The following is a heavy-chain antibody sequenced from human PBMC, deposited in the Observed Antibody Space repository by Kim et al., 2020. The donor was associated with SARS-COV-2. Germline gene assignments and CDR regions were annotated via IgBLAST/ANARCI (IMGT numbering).Heavy chain of an antibody. CDR2: IHTDGTT. Sequence: GGSLRLSCAAAGFTVSDHYLSWVRQAPGKGLEWISMIHTDGTTYYADSVMGLFIISRDTSKNTLYLKMHNLRAEDTADYYCRRGHWGDSPSWGQGTRITLSS. CDR1: GFTVSDHY. CDR3: RRGHWGDSPS. V-gene: IGHV3-53*01. D-gene: IGHD2-21*02. J-gene: IGHJ4*02.